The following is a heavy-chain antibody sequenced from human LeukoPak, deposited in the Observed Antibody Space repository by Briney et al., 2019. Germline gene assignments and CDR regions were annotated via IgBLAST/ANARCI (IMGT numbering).Heavy chain of an antibody. CDR3: ARHVRYYYDSSGYYHRPSYFDY. Sequence: PGGSLRLSCAASGFTVSSNYMSWVRQAPGKGLEWVSVIYSGGSTYYADSVKGRFTISRDNSKNTLYLQMNSLRAEDTAVYYCARHVRYYYDSSGYYHRPSYFDYWGQGTLVTVSS. V-gene: IGHV3-66*04. CDR1: GFTVSSNY. D-gene: IGHD3-22*01. J-gene: IGHJ4*02. CDR2: IYSGGST.